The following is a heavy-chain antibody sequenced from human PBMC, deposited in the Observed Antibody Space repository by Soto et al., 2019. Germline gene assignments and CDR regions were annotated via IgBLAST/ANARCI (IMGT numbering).Heavy chain of an antibody. D-gene: IGHD3-3*01. J-gene: IGHJ3*02. CDR1: GYTFTSYG. CDR3: ARDLDPFPTYYDFWSGYGPPPDAFAI. CDR2: ISAYNGNT. Sequence: DSVKVSCKASGYTFTSYGISWVRQAPGQGLEWMGWISAYNGNTNYAQKLQGRVTMTTDTSTSTAYMELRSLRSDDTAVYYCARDLDPFPTYYDFWSGYGPPPDAFAIWGQGTMVTVSS. V-gene: IGHV1-18*01.